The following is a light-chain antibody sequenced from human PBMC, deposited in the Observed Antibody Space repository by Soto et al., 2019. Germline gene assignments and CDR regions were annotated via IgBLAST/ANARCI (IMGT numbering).Light chain of an antibody. CDR1: QSVGSSY. CDR2: GAS. Sequence: EIVLTQSPGTLSLSPGERATLSCRASQSVGSSYLTWYQHKPGQAPRLLIYGASNRATGIPDRFRGSGSGTDFALTISRLEPEDFAVYYCQHFGDSPTFGQGTKVEIK. CDR3: QHFGDSPT. V-gene: IGKV3-20*01. J-gene: IGKJ1*01.